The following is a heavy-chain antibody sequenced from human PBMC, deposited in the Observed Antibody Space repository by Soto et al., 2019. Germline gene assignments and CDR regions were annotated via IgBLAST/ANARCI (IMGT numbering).Heavy chain of an antibody. Sequence: QVQLVQSGAEVKKPGASVKVSCKASGYTFTGYYMHWVRQAPGQGLEWMGWINPNSGGTNYAQKFQGWVTMTRDTSISTAYMEVSRLRSDDTAVYYCARGFPVVPAAAGGYFDYWGQGTLVTVSS. CDR2: INPNSGGT. CDR1: GYTFTGYY. CDR3: ARGFPVVPAAAGGYFDY. V-gene: IGHV1-2*04. D-gene: IGHD2-2*01. J-gene: IGHJ4*02.